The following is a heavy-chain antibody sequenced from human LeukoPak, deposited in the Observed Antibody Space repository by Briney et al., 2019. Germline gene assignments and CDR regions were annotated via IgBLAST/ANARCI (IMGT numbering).Heavy chain of an antibody. Sequence: GGSLRLPCAASGFTFSSYSMNWVRQAPGKGLEWVSYISSSSSTIYYADSVKGRFTISRDNAKNSLYLQMNSLRAEDTAVYYCARGGSSWPHAFDPWGQGTLVTVSS. J-gene: IGHJ5*02. D-gene: IGHD6-13*01. CDR2: ISSSSSTI. CDR1: GFTFSSYS. V-gene: IGHV3-48*01. CDR3: ARGGSSWPHAFDP.